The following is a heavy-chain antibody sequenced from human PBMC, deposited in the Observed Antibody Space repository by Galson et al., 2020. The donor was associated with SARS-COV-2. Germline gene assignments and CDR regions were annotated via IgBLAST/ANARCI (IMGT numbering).Heavy chain of an antibody. CDR2: IYHSGST. CDR3: ARGLSLDP. J-gene: IGHJ5*02. Sequence: SETLSLTCTVSGCSISSYYWSWIRQPPGKGLEWIGYIYHSGSTNYNPSLKSRVTISVDTSKNQFSLKLSSVTAADTAVYDCARGLSLDPWGQGTLVTVSS. V-gene: IGHV4-59*13. CDR1: GCSISSYY.